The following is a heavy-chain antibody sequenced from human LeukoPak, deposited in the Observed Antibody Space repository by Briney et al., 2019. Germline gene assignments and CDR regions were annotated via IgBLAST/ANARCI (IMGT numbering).Heavy chain of an antibody. CDR1: GDSVSSNNAA. J-gene: IGHJ4*01. CDR2: TYYRSRWYN. D-gene: IGHD3-16*01. V-gene: IGHV6-1*01. Sequence: SQTLSLTCAISGDSVSSNNAAWNWIRQSPSRGLESLGNTYYRSRWYNDYAASVIGRITISSDTSRNQFSLQLNSVTPEDTSVYYCARGGNYAFDSWGQGILVTVSS. CDR3: ARGGNYAFDS.